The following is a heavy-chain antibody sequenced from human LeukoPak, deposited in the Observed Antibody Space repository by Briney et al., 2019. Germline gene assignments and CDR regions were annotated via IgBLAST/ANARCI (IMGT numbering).Heavy chain of an antibody. CDR3: ARYYDFWSGYPYYYYYGMDV. V-gene: IGHV1-2*02. CDR2: INPNSGGT. J-gene: IGHJ6*02. CDR1: GYTFTGYY. Sequence: ASVKVSCKASGYTFTGYYMHWVRQAPGQGLEWMGWINPNSGGTNYAQKLQGRVTMTTDTSTSTAYMELRSLRSDDTAVYYCARYYDFWSGYPYYYYYGMDVWGQGTTVTVSS. D-gene: IGHD3-3*01.